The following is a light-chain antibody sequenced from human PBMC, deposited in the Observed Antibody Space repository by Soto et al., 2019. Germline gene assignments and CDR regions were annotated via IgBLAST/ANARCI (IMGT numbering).Light chain of an antibody. Sequence: DMQLTQSPSFLSASVGDRVTITCRASLVISTYLAWYQQKPGKAPNLLIYAASTLQSGVPSRFSGSGSGTEFTLTISSLQPEDFATYYCQQVNTYTFGPGTKVDIK. CDR3: QQVNTYT. J-gene: IGKJ3*01. V-gene: IGKV1-9*01. CDR2: AAS. CDR1: LVISTY.